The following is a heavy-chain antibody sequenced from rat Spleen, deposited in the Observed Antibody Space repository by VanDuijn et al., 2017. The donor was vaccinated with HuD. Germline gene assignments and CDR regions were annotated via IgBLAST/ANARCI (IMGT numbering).Heavy chain of an antibody. CDR3: TRDSSFYYFDY. D-gene: IGHD1-2*01. CDR2: ITNIGGST. CDR1: GFSLSSYG. J-gene: IGHJ2*01. V-gene: IGHV5-31*01. Sequence: VQLKESGPGLVQPSQTLSLTCTVSGFSLSSYGVIWVRQPPGKGLEWVASITNIGGSTYYRDSVKGRFTISRDNAKSTRYLQMDSLRSEDTATYYCTRDSSFYYFDYWGQGVMVTVSS.